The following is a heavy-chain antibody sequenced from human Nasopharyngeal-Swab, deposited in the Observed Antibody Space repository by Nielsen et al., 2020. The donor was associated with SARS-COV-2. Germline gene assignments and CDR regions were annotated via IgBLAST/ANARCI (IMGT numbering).Heavy chain of an antibody. CDR2: IWYDGSNK. J-gene: IGHJ3*02. Sequence: VRQAPGKGLEWVAVIWYDGSNKYYADSVKGRFTISRDNSKNTLYLRMNSLRAEDTAVYYCARGVRYNWNPDAFDIWGQGTMVTVSS. CDR3: ARGVRYNWNPDAFDI. V-gene: IGHV3-33*01. D-gene: IGHD1-1*01.